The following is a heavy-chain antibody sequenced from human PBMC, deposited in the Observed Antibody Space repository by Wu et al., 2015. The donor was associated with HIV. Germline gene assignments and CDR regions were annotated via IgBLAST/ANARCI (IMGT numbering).Heavy chain of an antibody. CDR2: INPSGGFT. V-gene: IGHV1-46*01. Sequence: QVQLVQSGAEVKKAGASVEISCKAFGYNFPDYFMHWVRQAPGQGLEWMGLINPSGGFTFYAQKFQGRVTVTSDTSTSTVYMEVSSLRSEDTAVYYCARRPHVELPVVRSGSLFGWYVFGGQGTRGHRLL. D-gene: IGHD3-10*01. J-gene: IGHJ4*02. CDR3: ARRPHVELPVVRSGSLFGWYVF. CDR1: GYNFPDYF.